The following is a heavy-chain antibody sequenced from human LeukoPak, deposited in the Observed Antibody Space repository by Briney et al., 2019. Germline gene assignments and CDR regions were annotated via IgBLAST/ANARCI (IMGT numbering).Heavy chain of an antibody. CDR1: GYNFNTYG. D-gene: IGHD3-22*01. J-gene: IGHJ4*02. CDR2: ISGYNGQT. Sequence: ASVKVSCKASGYNFNTYGISWVRQAPGHGLEWMGWISGYNGQTNYTQNFEGRVTMTTDTSTSTAYMELRSLRSDDTAVYYCARSPIYYYDTSGLYDFEYWGLGTLVTVSS. V-gene: IGHV1-18*04. CDR3: ARSPIYYYDTSGLYDFEY.